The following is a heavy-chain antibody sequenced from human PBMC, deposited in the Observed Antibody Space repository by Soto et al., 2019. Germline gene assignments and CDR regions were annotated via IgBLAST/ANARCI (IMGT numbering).Heavy chain of an antibody. D-gene: IGHD5-12*01. CDR3: ARTDYRSAFDI. CDR2: ISSSSSTI. J-gene: IGHJ3*02. V-gene: IGHV3-48*01. CDR1: GFTFRSYS. Sequence: EVQLVESGGGLVQPGGSLRLSCAASGFTFRSYSMNWVSQAPGKGLEWVSYISSSSSTIYYADSVKGRFTISRDNAKNSLYLQMNSLRAEDTAVYYCARTDYRSAFDIWGQGTMVTVSS.